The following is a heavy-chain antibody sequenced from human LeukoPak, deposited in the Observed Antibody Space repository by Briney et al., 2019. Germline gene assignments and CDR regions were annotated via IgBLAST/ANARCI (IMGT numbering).Heavy chain of an antibody. J-gene: IGHJ6*02. V-gene: IGHV1-18*01. D-gene: IGHD2-21*02. CDR2: ISAYNGNT. CDR1: GYTFTSYG. Sequence: GASVKVSCKASGYTFTSYGISWVRQAPGQGPEWMGWISAYNGNTNYAQKLQGRVTMTTDTSTSTAYMELRSLRSDDTAVYYCARRVTAIGYYYYGMDVWGQGTTVTVSS. CDR3: ARRVTAIGYYYYGMDV.